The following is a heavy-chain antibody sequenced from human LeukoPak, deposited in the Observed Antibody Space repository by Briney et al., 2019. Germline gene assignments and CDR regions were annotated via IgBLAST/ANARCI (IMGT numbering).Heavy chain of an antibody. CDR1: GASISGITNY. CDR2: VDYTGTT. V-gene: IGHV4-39*02. Sequence: SETLSLTCSVSGASISGITNYWGWIRQPPGKGLEWIGSVDYTGTTFYNPSLKSRVTVSVDTSKNHFSLRLTSVTAADTAVYYCVSGGVHYAAFDSWGQGTLVTVSS. CDR3: VSGGVHYAAFDS. J-gene: IGHJ4*02. D-gene: IGHD3-16*01.